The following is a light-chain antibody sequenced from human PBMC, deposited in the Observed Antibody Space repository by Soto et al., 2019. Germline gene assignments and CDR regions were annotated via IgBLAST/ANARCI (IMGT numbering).Light chain of an antibody. CDR2: DDG. CDR3: QVWDSSSDHREV. CDR1: NIGSKS. V-gene: IGLV3-21*02. Sequence: SYGLTQPPSVSVAPGQTARITCGGNNIGSKSVHWYQQKPGQAPVLVIYDDGDRPSGIPERFSGSNSGNTATLTISRVEAGDEADYFCQVWDSSSDHREVFGKGTKV. J-gene: IGLJ1*01.